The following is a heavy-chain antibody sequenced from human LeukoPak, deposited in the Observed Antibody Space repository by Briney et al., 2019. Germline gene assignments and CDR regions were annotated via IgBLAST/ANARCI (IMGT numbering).Heavy chain of an antibody. V-gene: IGHV4-61*09. CDR2: IYKSGST. D-gene: IGHD1-14*01. CDR1: GGSISSGSYY. J-gene: IGHJ4*01. CDR3: VTAPNQDFFDY. Sequence: SETLSLTCTVSGGSISSGSYYWRWIRQPAGRGLEWMVNIYKSGSTNYNPSLKSRLTISADTSKNQFSLKLNFVTAADTALYYCVTAPNQDFFDYWGRGTLVTVSS.